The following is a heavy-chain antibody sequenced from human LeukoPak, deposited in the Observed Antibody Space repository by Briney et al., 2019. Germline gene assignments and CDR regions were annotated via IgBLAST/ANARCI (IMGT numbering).Heavy chain of an antibody. D-gene: IGHD3-9*01. CDR3: AYTRDDILTGYPIDY. CDR2: INPNSGGT. Sequence: ASVKVSCKASGYTFTGYYMHWVRQAPGQGLEWMGRINPNSGGTNYAQKFQGRVTMTRDTSISTAYMEQSRLRSDDTAVYYCAYTRDDILTGYPIDYWGQGTLVTVSS. CDR1: GYTFTGYY. V-gene: IGHV1-2*06. J-gene: IGHJ4*02.